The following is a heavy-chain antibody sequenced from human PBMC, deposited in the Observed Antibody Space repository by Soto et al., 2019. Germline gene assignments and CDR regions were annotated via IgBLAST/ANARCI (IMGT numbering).Heavy chain of an antibody. J-gene: IGHJ4*02. D-gene: IGHD5-12*01. V-gene: IGHV4-31*03. CDR2: IYYSGST. CDR3: ARGSGYDLTFDY. Sequence: SETLSLTCTVSGGSISSGGYYWSWIRQHPGKGLEWIGYIYYSGSTYYNPSLKSRVTISVDTSKNQFSLKLSSVTAADTAVYYCARGSGYDLTFDYWGQGTLVTVSS. CDR1: GGSISSGGYY.